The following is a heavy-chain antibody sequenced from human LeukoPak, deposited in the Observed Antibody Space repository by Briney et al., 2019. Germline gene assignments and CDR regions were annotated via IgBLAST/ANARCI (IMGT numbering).Heavy chain of an antibody. CDR2: VDRYGSDT. V-gene: IGHV3-74*01. CDR3: ATGEGRYFDY. D-gene: IGHD7-27*01. Sequence: GGSLRLSCAASGLTFSDYWIHWVRQAPGKGLVWVSRVDRYGSDTNYADSVKGRFTISRDNAKNTLYLQMGSLRPEDTAVYYCATGEGRYFDYWGQGTLVTVSS. J-gene: IGHJ4*02. CDR1: GLTFSDYW.